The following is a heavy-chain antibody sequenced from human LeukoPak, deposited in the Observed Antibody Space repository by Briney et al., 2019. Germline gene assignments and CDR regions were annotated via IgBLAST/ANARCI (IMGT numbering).Heavy chain of an antibody. D-gene: IGHD6-13*01. Sequence: GASVKVSCKASGGTFSSYAISWVRQAPGQGLEWMGGIIPIFGTANYAQKFQGRVTITADKSTSTAYMELSSLRSEDTAVYYCATPLGSSSWYGTGDYWGQGTLVTVSS. CDR1: GGTFSSYA. V-gene: IGHV1-69*06. CDR3: ATPLGSSSWYGTGDY. CDR2: IIPIFGTA. J-gene: IGHJ4*02.